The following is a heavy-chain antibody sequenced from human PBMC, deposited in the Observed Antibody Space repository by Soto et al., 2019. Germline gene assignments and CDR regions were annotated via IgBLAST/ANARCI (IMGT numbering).Heavy chain of an antibody. CDR2: IYSGGST. D-gene: IGHD2-15*01. J-gene: IGHJ6*02. CDR1: GFTVSSNY. Sequence: GGSLRLSCAASGFTVSSNYMSWVRQAPGKGLEWVSVIYSGGSTYYADSVKGRFTISRHNSKNTLYLQMNSLRAEDTAVYYCARDSVVVVAATPYYYGMDVWGQGTTVTVSS. V-gene: IGHV3-53*04. CDR3: ARDSVVVVAATPYYYGMDV.